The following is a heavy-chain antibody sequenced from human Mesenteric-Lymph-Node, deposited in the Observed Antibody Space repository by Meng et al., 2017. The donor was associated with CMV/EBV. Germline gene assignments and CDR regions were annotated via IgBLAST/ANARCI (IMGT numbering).Heavy chain of an antibody. CDR2: IIPIIDIA. CDR3: ASQLRDYYDIDAFDI. J-gene: IGHJ3*02. D-gene: IGHD3-22*01. Sequence: SVKVSCKTSGGTISSYAISWVRQAPGQGLEWMGGIIPIIDIANYAQKFQGRVTITADKSTSTAYMELSSLRSEDTAMYYCASQLRDYYDIDAFDIWGQGTMVTVSS. V-gene: IGHV1-69*10. CDR1: GGTISSYA.